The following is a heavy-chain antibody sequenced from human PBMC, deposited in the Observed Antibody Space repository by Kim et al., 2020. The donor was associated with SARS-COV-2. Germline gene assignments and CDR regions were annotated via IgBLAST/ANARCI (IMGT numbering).Heavy chain of an antibody. Sequence: ASVKVSCKASGYTFINHYIHWVRQAPGQGLEWMGIIKPSDGRTTYAQRFQGRATMTRDTSTSTAYMELTSLMFEDTAVYYCARGSEARGSELWIWGQGTL. D-gene: IGHD2-21*01. CDR2: IKPSDGRT. J-gene: IGHJ4*02. CDR1: GYTFINHY. V-gene: IGHV1-46*01. CDR3: ARGSEARGSELWI.